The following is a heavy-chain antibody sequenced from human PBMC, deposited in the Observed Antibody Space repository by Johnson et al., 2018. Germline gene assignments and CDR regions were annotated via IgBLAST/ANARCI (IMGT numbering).Heavy chain of an antibody. Sequence: VQLVQSGGGLVQPGGSLRLSCAASGFTVSSNYMSWVRQAPGKGLEWVSVIYSGGSTYYADSVKGRFTISRDNSKNPLYLQMNSLRAEDTAVYYCARDRGGYCSSTSCYYYYGMDVWGQGTTVTVSS. CDR3: ARDRGGYCSSTSCYYYYGMDV. V-gene: IGHV3-66*01. J-gene: IGHJ6*02. CDR2: IYSGGST. CDR1: GFTVSSNY. D-gene: IGHD2-2*01.